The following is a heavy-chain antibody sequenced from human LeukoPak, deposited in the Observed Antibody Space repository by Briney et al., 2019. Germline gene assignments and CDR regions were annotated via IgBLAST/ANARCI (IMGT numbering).Heavy chain of an antibody. J-gene: IGHJ4*02. V-gene: IGHV3-33*06. CDR3: AKDLGGYDSFYFDY. D-gene: IGHD5-12*01. CDR1: GFTFSSYG. Sequence: PGGSLRLSCAASGFTFSSYGMHWVRQAPGKGLEWVAVIWYDGSNKYYADSVKGRFTISRDNSKNTLYLQMNSLRAEHTAVYYCAKDLGGYDSFYFDYWGQGTLVTVSS. CDR2: IWYDGSNK.